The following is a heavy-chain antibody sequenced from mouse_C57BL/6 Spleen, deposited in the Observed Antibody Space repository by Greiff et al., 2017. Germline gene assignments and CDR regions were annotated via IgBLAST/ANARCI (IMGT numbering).Heavy chain of an antibody. J-gene: IGHJ2*01. CDR2: ISSGGSYT. CDR1: GFTFSSYG. D-gene: IGHD1-1*01. CDR3: ARQPITTVIATNRYYFDY. V-gene: IGHV5-6*01. Sequence: EVQRVESGGDLVKPGGSLKLSCAASGFTFSSYGMSWVRQTPDKRLEWVATISSGGSYTYYPDSVKGRFTISRDNAKNTLYLKMSSLKSEDTAMYYSARQPITTVIATNRYYFDYWGQGTTLTVSS.